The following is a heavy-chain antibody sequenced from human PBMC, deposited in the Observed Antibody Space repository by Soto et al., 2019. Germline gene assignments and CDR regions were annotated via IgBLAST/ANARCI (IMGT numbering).Heavy chain of an antibody. D-gene: IGHD2-15*01. V-gene: IGHV3-7*01. CDR3: AREVVVVVAATVSHAFDI. CDR1: GFTFSSYW. CDR2: IKQDGSEK. J-gene: IGHJ3*02. Sequence: GGSLRLSCAASGFTFSSYWMSWVRQAPGKGLEWVANIKQDGSEKYYVDSVKGRFTISRDNAKNSLYLQMNSLRAEDTAVYYCAREVVVVVAATVSHAFDIWGQGTMVTVSS.